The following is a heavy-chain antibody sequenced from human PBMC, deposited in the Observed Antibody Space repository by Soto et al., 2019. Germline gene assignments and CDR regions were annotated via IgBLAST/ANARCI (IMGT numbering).Heavy chain of an antibody. J-gene: IGHJ4*02. CDR1: GFTFSIYG. D-gene: IGHD6-13*01. CDR3: AKDSSAAFDY. V-gene: IGHV3-30*18. Sequence: GGSLRLSCAASGFTFSIYGMHWVRQAPGKGLEWVAVISHDGSNKYYADSVKGRFTISRDNSKNTLYLQMNSLRAGDTAVYYCAKDSSAAFDYWGQGTLVTVSS. CDR2: ISHDGSNK.